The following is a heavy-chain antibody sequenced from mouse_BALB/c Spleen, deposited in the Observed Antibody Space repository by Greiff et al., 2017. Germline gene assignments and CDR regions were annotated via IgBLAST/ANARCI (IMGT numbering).Heavy chain of an antibody. D-gene: IGHD1-1*01. V-gene: IGHV1-7*01. CDR1: GYTFTSYW. CDR3: ARENYYGSSLDY. J-gene: IGHJ2*01. Sequence: QVQLQQSGAELAKPGASVKMSCKASGYTFTSYWMHWVNQRPGQGLEWIGYINPSTGYTEYNQKFKDKATLTADKSSSTAYMQLSSLTSEDSAVYYCARENYYGSSLDYWGQGTTLTVSS. CDR2: INPSTGYT.